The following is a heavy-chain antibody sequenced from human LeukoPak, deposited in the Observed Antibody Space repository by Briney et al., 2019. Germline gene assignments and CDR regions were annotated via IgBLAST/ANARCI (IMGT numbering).Heavy chain of an antibody. V-gene: IGHV3-74*01. Sequence: PGGSLRLSCAASGFTFSSHWMHCVRQAPGKGLVWLSRIDSGGGDTIDADSVKGRFTISRDNSKNTLYLQMNSLRAEDTAVYYCVREGYGPGNYPFDYWGQGTLVTVSS. CDR3: VREGYGPGNYPFDY. CDR1: GFTFSSHW. J-gene: IGHJ4*02. D-gene: IGHD3-10*01. CDR2: IDSGGGDT.